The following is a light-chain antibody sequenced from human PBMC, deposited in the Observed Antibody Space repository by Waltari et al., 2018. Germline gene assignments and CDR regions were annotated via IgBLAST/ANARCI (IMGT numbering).Light chain of an antibody. V-gene: IGKV1-16*02. Sequence: DIQMTQSPSSLAASVGDRVTITCRASQDINNYLSWFQQKLGKAPTSLIYGASTLQSGVSSNLCGSRSGTDFTLTISTLQAEDFAMYDCQQYHSYPPPFGGGTKVEMK. J-gene: IGKJ4*02. CDR2: GAS. CDR1: QDINNY. CDR3: QQYHSYPPP.